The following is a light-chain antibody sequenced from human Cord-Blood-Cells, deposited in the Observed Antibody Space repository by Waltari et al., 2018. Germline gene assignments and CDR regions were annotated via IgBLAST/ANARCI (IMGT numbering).Light chain of an antibody. CDR3: QSADSSGTWV. V-gene: IGLV3-25*03. J-gene: IGLJ3*02. CDR2: KDS. CDR1: ALPKQY. Sequence: SYELTQPPSVSVSPGQTARITCSGDALPKQYAYWYQQKPGQAPVLVIYKDSERPSGITERFSGSSSGTTVPLTISGVQAEDEADYYCQSADSSGTWVFGGGTKLTVL.